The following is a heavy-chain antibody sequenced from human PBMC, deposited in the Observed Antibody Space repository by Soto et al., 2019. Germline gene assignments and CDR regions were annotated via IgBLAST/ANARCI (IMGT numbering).Heavy chain of an antibody. D-gene: IGHD1-1*01. CDR1: GYTCTNYF. J-gene: IGHJ4*02. CDR3: SLEDY. Sequence: QVQFVQCGADVRKPGASVKVSCKASGYTCTNYFIHWVRQAPGQSLEWMGWISAGNGNTQYSQKFQGRVTITRDTSASTVYLELSSLTSEDTAVYYCSLEDYWGPGTLVTVSS. CDR2: ISAGNGNT. V-gene: IGHV1-3*01.